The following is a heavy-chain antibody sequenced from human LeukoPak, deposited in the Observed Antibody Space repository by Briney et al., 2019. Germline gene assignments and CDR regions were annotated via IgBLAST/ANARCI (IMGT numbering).Heavy chain of an antibody. J-gene: IGHJ4*02. V-gene: IGHV1-46*01. CDR2: INPSGGST. CDR3: ASEVVDTAMVKDRRPKYYFDY. D-gene: IGHD5-18*01. Sequence: GASVKVSCKASGYTFTSYGISWVRQAPGQGLEWMGIINPSGGSTSYAQKFQGRATMTRDTSTSTVYMELSSLRSEDTAVYYCASEVVDTAMVKDRRPKYYFDYWGQGTLVTVSS. CDR1: GYTFTSYG.